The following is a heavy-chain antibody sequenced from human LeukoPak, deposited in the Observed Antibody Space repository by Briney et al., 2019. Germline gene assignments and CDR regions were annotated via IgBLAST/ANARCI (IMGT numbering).Heavy chain of an antibody. Sequence: PGGSLRLSCAASGFTFSSYAMNWVRQAPGKGLEWFSGISGSGDSTYYADSVKGRFTISRDNAKNSLFLQMNSLRAEDTAVYYCAARRGIAVAGPGAFDIWGQGTMITVSS. CDR2: ISGSGDST. D-gene: IGHD6-19*01. CDR3: AARRGIAVAGPGAFDI. V-gene: IGHV3-23*01. J-gene: IGHJ3*02. CDR1: GFTFSSYA.